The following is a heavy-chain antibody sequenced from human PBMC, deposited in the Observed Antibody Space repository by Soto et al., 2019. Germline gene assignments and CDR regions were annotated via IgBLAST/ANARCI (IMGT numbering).Heavy chain of an antibody. D-gene: IGHD3-10*01. V-gene: IGHV1-69*19. J-gene: IGHJ4*02. CDR2: ISPMFGAA. CDR3: AREVQVHTPAFVY. Sequence: QVQLVQSGAEMKKPGPSVKVSCQSSGGTFNTYAMNWVRQAPGQGPEWMGDISPMFGAANYAPKFQGRVTINADESTGTSYMQLSSLTSEDTALYFCAREVQVHTPAFVYWGQGTLVTVSS. CDR1: GGTFNTYA.